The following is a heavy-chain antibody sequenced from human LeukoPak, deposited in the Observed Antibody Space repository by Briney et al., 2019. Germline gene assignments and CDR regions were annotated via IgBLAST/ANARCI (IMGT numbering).Heavy chain of an antibody. J-gene: IGHJ6*03. V-gene: IGHV1-2*02. CDR1: GYIFSGYY. D-gene: IGHD6-13*01. Sequence: ASVKVSCKASGYIFSGYYMHWLRQAPGQGLEWMGWITPHSGGTHYAQKFQGRVTMTRDTSISTAYMELTRLRSDDTAIYYCAKNLPAAGTDSYMDVWGKGTTVIVSS. CDR2: ITPHSGGT. CDR3: AKNLPAAGTDSYMDV.